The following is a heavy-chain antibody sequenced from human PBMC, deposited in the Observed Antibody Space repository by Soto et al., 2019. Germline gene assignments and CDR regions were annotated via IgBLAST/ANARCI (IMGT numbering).Heavy chain of an antibody. Sequence: SETLSLTCPVSGGSISSGYYYWSWIRQPPGKGLEWIGYIYYSGSTYYNPSLKSRVTISVDTSKNQFSLKLSSVTAADTAVYYCARGQYYYDSSAPRYFDYWGQGTLVTVSS. CDR2: IYYSGST. CDR1: GGSISSGYYY. J-gene: IGHJ4*02. V-gene: IGHV4-30-4*01. CDR3: ARGQYYYDSSAPRYFDY. D-gene: IGHD3-22*01.